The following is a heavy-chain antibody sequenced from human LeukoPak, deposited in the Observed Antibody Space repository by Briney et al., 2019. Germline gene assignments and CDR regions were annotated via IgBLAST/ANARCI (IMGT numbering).Heavy chain of an antibody. CDR1: GYTFTGYY. D-gene: IGHD5-18*01. V-gene: IGHV1-2*06. CDR3: ARGEVDTTMITATPLNY. CDR2: INPNSGGT. Sequence: GASVKVSCKASGYTFTGYYMHWVRQAPGQGLEWMGRINPNSGGTNYAQKFQGRVTMTRDTSISTAYMELSSLRSEDTAVYYCARGEVDTTMITATPLNYWGQGTLVTVSS. J-gene: IGHJ4*02.